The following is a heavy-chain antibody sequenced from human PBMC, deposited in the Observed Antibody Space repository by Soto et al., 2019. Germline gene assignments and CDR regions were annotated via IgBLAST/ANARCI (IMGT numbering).Heavy chain of an antibody. CDR3: ARGRASGSYYLLDY. CDR2: INPNSGNI. J-gene: IGHJ4*01. V-gene: IGHV1-8*01. D-gene: IGHD3-10*01. Sequence: GASVKVSCKGCGDGLTIYDINCVRQATEHGLEWMGWINPNSGNIGYAQRFQGRVTMTRDTAIRTAYMEVSSLSSNDTAVYYCARGRASGSYYLLDYWG. CDR1: GDGLTIYD.